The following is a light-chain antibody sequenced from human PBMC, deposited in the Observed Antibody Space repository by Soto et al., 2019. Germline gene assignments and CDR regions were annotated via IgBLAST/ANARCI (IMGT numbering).Light chain of an antibody. CDR3: SSYTSSSTLENV. CDR1: SSDVGGYNY. Sequence: QSALTQPASVSGSPRQSITISCTGTSSDVGGYNYVSWYQQHPGKAPKLMIYDVSNRPSGVSNLFSGSKSGNTASLTISGLQAEDEADYYCSSYTSSSTLENVFGTGTKVTVL. V-gene: IGLV2-14*01. J-gene: IGLJ1*01. CDR2: DVS.